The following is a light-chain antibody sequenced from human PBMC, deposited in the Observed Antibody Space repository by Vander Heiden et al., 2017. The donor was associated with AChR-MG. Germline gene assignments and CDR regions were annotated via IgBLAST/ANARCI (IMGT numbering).Light chain of an antibody. J-gene: IGLJ3*02. Sequence: SYVLTQPPSVSVAPGQTARLTCGGNNIGSKIRQCYQQKQGQAPMRAVYDDSDRPSGTPERVSGSNSGNTATLTISRVEAGDEADYYCQVWDSSSDHWVFGGRTKLTVL. CDR3: QVWDSSSDHWV. V-gene: IGLV3-21*02. CDR1: NIGSKI. CDR2: DDS.